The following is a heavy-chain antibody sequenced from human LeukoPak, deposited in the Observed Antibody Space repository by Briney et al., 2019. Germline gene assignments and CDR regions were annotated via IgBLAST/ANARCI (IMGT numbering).Heavy chain of an antibody. CDR1: GYTFTNYW. CDR3: ARRFGRTTDY. CDR2: IYPGDSDT. V-gene: IGHV5-51*01. D-gene: IGHD1-1*01. J-gene: IGHJ4*02. Sequence: GESLQISCKGSGYTFTNYWIAWVRQMSGKGLEWMGTIYPGDSDTRYSSSFQGQVTISADKSISTAYLQWSSLKASDAAMYYCARRFGRTTDYWGQGTLVTVS.